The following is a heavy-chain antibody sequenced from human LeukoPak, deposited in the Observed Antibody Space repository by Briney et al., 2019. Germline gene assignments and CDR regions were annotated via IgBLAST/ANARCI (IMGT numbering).Heavy chain of an antibody. J-gene: IGHJ4*02. CDR2: IWYDGSNK. V-gene: IGHV3-33*01. CDR3: AREAGTSRIFDY. D-gene: IGHD6-19*01. Sequence: GGSLRLSCAASGFTFSSYGMHWVRQAPGKGLEWVAVIWYDGSNKYYADSVKGRFTISRDNSKNTLYLQMNSLRAEDTAVYYCAREAGTSRIFDYWGQGTLVTVSS. CDR1: GFTFSSYG.